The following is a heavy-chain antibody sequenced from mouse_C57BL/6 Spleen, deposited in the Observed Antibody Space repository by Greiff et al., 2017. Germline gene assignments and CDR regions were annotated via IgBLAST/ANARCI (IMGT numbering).Heavy chain of an antibody. CDR3: ARGDYGDY. V-gene: IGHV1-54*01. CDR1: GYAFTHYL. J-gene: IGHJ2*01. CDR2: INPGSGGT. Sequence: VQLQQSGAELVRPGTSVKVSCKASGYAFTHYLIEWVKQRPGQGLEWIGVINPGSGGTNYNEKFKGKATLTADKSSSTAYMQLSSLTSEDSAVYFCARGDYGDYWGQGTTLTVSS. D-gene: IGHD2-4*01.